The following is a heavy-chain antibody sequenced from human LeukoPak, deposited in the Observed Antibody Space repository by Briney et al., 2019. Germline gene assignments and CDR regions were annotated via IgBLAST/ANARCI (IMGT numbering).Heavy chain of an antibody. CDR3: ARALSSWYGARYVADY. J-gene: IGHJ4*02. D-gene: IGHD6-13*01. CDR1: GFTFSSYS. V-gene: IGHV3-48*01. CDR2: ISSSSSTI. Sequence: GGSLRLSCAASGFTFSSYSMNWVRQAPGKGLEWVSYISSSSSTIYYADSVKGRFTISRDNAKNSLYLQMNSLRAEDTAVYYCARALSSWYGARYVADYWGQGTLVTVSS.